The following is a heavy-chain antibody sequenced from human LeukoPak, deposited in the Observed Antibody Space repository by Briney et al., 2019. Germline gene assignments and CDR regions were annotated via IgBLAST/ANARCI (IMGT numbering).Heavy chain of an antibody. D-gene: IGHD3-3*01. CDR2: IADDGGVK. Sequence: GRSLRVSCVASGITFSRHGMDWVRQAPGKGLEWVAVIADDGGVKQYADSVKGRFTVSRDNSKSTLYLQMNGLSVEDTAIYYCAREATWGEWYFDHWGQGTPVTVSS. CDR1: GITFSRHG. CDR3: AREATWGEWYFDH. J-gene: IGHJ4*02. V-gene: IGHV3-30*03.